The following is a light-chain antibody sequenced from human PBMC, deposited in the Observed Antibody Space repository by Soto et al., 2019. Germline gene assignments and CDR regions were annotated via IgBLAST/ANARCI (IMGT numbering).Light chain of an antibody. J-gene: IGKJ1*01. CDR2: GAS. CDR1: QSVTNNY. CDR3: QQYGSAPKT. V-gene: IGKV3-20*01. Sequence: ENVLTQSPATLSLSPGERATLSCRASQSVTNNYLAWYQQKPGQAPRLLIYGASSRPTGIPDRFSGSGSGTDFTLTINRLEPEDFAVYYCQQYGSAPKTFGQGTKVEIK.